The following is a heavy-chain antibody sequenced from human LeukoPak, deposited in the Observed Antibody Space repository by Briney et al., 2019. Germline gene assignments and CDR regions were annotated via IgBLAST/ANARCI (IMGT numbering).Heavy chain of an antibody. Sequence: GGSLRLSCAASGFSFSSYNMHWVRQAPVKGLEWVSAIGTAGDTYYPGSVKGRFSVSRENAKNSLYLQMNSLRAGDTAVYYCARKKQSAFDYWGQGTLVTVSS. J-gene: IGHJ4*02. D-gene: IGHD6-19*01. V-gene: IGHV3-13*04. CDR1: GFSFSSYN. CDR2: IGTAGDT. CDR3: ARKKQSAFDY.